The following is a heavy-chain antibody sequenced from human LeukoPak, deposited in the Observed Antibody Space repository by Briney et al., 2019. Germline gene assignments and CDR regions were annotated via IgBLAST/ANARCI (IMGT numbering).Heavy chain of an antibody. J-gene: IGHJ6*02. CDR2: ISPGDFDT. CDR3: ARHQGGMDV. Sequence: GESLKISCKASGYSFTTYWVAWVRQMPGKGLEWMGMISPGDFDTRYTPSFKGQVTISADKSISTAYLQWSSLKASDTAIYYGARHQGGMDVWGQGTTVTVSS. V-gene: IGHV5-51*01. CDR1: GYSFTTYW.